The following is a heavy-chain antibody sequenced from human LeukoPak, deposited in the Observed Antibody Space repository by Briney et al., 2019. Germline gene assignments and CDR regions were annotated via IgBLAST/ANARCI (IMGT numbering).Heavy chain of an antibody. CDR3: ARKANGMAAPFDS. D-gene: IGHD6-13*01. J-gene: IGHJ4*02. V-gene: IGHV5-51*01. CDR2: IYPGDSDY. CDR1: GYNFSNYW. Sequence: GESLKISCEASGYNFSNYWINWVRQKPGKGPEWMGIIYPGDSDYRYGPSFQGHVTISADRSANTAYLQWSRLEASDTAKYFCARKANGMAAPFDSWAQGTLVTVSS.